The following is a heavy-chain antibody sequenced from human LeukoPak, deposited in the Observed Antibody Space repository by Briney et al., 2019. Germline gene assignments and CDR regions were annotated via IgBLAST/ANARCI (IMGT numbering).Heavy chain of an antibody. V-gene: IGHV1-46*01. CDR1: GYTFTSYY. J-gene: IGHJ6*03. CDR2: INPSGGST. D-gene: IGHD1-26*01. Sequence: ASVKVSCKASGYTFTSYYMHWVRQAPGQGLEWMGIINPSGGSTSYAQKFQGRVTVTRDMSTSTVYMELSSLRSEDTAVYYCARDWLEPSIVGATTSYYYYMDVWGKGTTVTVSS. CDR3: ARDWLEPSIVGATTSYYYYMDV.